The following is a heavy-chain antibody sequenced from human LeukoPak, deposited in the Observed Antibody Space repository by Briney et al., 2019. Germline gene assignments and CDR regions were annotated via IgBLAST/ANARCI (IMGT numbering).Heavy chain of an antibody. J-gene: IGHJ6*03. CDR2: IYYSGST. V-gene: IGHV4-59*01. D-gene: IGHD3-22*01. Sequence: SETLSLTCTASGGSISSYYWSWIRQPPGKGLEWIGYIYYSGSTNYNPSLKSRVTISVDTSKNQFSLKLSSVTAADTAVYYCARRSTYYYDSSGYYMDVWGKGTTVTISS. CDR1: GGSISSYY. CDR3: ARRSTYYYDSSGYYMDV.